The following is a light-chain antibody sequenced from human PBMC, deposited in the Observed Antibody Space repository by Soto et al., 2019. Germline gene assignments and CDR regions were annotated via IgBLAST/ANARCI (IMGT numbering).Light chain of an antibody. J-gene: IGKJ1*01. CDR3: QQIYSTPRT. CDR1: QSISSY. Sequence: DIQMTQSASSLAASVGDRVTITCRASQSISSYLNWYQQKPGKAPKLLIYAASSLQSGGPSRFSGSGSGTDFTLTISSLQPEDFATYYCQQIYSTPRTFGQGTKVEIK. V-gene: IGKV1-39*01. CDR2: AAS.